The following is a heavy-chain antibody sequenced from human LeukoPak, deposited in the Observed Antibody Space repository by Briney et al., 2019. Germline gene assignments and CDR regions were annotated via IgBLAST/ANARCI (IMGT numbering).Heavy chain of an antibody. V-gene: IGHV3-9*01. CDR1: GFTFDDYA. CDR3: AKVSGPFYSGYDFVAFDI. J-gene: IGHJ3*02. CDR2: ISWNSGSI. Sequence: PGGSLRLSCAASGFTFDDYAMHWVRHAPGKGLEWVSGISWNSGSIGYADSVKGRFTISRDNAKNSLYLQMNSLRAEDTALYYCAKVSGPFYSGYDFVAFDIWGQGTMVTVSS. D-gene: IGHD5-12*01.